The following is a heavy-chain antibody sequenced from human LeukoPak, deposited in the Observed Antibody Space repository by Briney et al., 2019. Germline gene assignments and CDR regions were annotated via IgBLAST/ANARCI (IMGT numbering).Heavy chain of an antibody. V-gene: IGHV3-30*18. CDR2: ISYDGSNK. CDR3: AKDQTPPLH. J-gene: IGHJ1*01. CDR1: GFTFSSYG. Sequence: GGSLRLSCAASGFTFSSYGMHWVRQAAGKGLEWVAVISYDGSNKYYADSVKGRFTISRDNSKNTLYLQMNSLRAEDTAVYYCAKDQTPPLHWGQGTLVTVSS. D-gene: IGHD4-23*01.